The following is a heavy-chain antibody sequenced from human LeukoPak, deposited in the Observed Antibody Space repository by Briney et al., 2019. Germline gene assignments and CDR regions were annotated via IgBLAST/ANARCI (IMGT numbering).Heavy chain of an antibody. CDR2: IKEDGSEE. J-gene: IGHJ5*01. V-gene: IGHV3-7*01. CDR3: ARDPPRRFDS. CDR1: GFTFHTYW. Sequence: PGGSLRLSCVASGFTFHTYWMTWVRQAPGKGLEWVANIKEDGSEEYYVDSVKGRFTISRDNAKDSLYLQMNSLRAEDTAVYYCARDPPRRFDSWGLGTLVTVSS.